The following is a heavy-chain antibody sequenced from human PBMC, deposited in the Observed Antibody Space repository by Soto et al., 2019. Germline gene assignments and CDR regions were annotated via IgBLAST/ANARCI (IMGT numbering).Heavy chain of an antibody. D-gene: IGHD2-15*01. CDR1: GGTLSNYG. CDR2: IIPVFGTA. CDR3: ARGDATKMVVTTYSAVEG. J-gene: IGHJ6*02. Sequence: QVQLVQSGAEVKKPGSSVRVSCKASGGTLSNYGISWVRQAPGQGLEWMGGIIPVFGTANYAQKFQGRVTVTGDKPKTRGYRDEPSRRFGTRAVFYGARGDATKMVVTTYSAVEGWGQGTRVSVSS. V-gene: IGHV1-69*14.